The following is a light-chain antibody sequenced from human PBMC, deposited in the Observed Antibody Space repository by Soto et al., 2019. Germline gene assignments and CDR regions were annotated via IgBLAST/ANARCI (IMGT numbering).Light chain of an antibody. J-gene: IGLJ3*02. CDR3: AAWDDSLNGPV. V-gene: IGLV1-44*01. Sequence: QPVLTQPPSASGTPGQRVTISCSGGSSNIGGNTVNWYRQVPGTAPKLLIYSNNQRPSGVPDRLSGSKSGTSASLAISGLQSEDEADYYCAAWDDSLNGPVFGGGTKVTVL. CDR2: SNN. CDR1: SSNIGGNT.